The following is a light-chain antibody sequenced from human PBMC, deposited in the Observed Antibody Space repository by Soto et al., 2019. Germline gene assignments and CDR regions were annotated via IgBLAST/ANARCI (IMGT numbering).Light chain of an antibody. V-gene: IGKV3-20*01. Sequence: IVSTHTPGTLPLSPVERAPLSCRASQSFRGLLAWYQQKLGQAPRLLIYGASSRATGIPDRFSGSGSGTDFTLTISRLEPEDFAVYYCQQYGSSPPLSFGGGTKVDIK. CDR3: QQYGSSPPLS. CDR1: QSFRGL. J-gene: IGKJ4*01. CDR2: GAS.